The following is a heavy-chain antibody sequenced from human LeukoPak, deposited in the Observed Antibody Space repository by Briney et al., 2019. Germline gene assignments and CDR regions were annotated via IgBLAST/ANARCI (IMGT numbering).Heavy chain of an antibody. Sequence: GASLRLSCAPSGFTVSSYVMHWVRQAPGKGLEWVASKSHDGSNAYFADSVRGRFSISSDNSKNTLYVQMNSLRVEDTDVYYCARGRDGYNRHSDYWGQGTLVTVSS. CDR3: ARGRDGYNRHSDY. CDR2: KSHDGSNA. J-gene: IGHJ4*02. V-gene: IGHV3-30*04. CDR1: GFTVSSYV. D-gene: IGHD5-24*01.